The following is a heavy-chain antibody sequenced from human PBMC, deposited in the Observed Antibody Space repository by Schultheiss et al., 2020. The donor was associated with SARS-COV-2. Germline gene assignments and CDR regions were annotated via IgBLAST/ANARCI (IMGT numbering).Heavy chain of an antibody. D-gene: IGHD5/OR15-5a*01. J-gene: IGHJ4*02. Sequence: GGSLRLSCAASGFTFNKYSINWVRQAPGKGLEWVSYISSDSVTRYAESVKGRFIISRVNTKNSLYLQVNSLRDADTAVHYCARGVGDYWGQGAPVTVSS. CDR1: GFTFNKYS. CDR3: ARGVGDY. V-gene: IGHV3-48*02. CDR2: ISSDSVT.